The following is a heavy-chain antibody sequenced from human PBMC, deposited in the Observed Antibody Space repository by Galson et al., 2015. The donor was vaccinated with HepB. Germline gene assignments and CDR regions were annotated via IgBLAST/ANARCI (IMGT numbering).Heavy chain of an antibody. CDR3: ARGEWEQSNWYFDL. CDR1: GFTFSDYY. J-gene: IGHJ2*01. Sequence: SLRLSCAASGFTFSDYYMSWIRQAPGKGLEWVSYISSSSSYTNYADSVKGRFTISRDNAKNSLYLQMNSLRAEDTAVYYCARGEWEQSNWYFDLWGRGTLVTVSS. V-gene: IGHV3-11*06. D-gene: IGHD1-26*01. CDR2: ISSSSSYT.